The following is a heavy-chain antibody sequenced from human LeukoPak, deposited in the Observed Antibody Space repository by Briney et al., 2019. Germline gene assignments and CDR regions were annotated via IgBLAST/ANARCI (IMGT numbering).Heavy chain of an antibody. CDR2: ISYDGSNK. Sequence: PGRSLRLSCAASGFTFSSYGMHWVRQAPGKGLEWVAVISYDGSNKYYADSVKGRFTISRDNSKNTLYLQMNSLRAEDTAVYYCAKDNPDYYDSSGYPDYWGQGTLVTVSS. J-gene: IGHJ4*02. D-gene: IGHD3-22*01. V-gene: IGHV3-30*18. CDR1: GFTFSSYG. CDR3: AKDNPDYYDSSGYPDY.